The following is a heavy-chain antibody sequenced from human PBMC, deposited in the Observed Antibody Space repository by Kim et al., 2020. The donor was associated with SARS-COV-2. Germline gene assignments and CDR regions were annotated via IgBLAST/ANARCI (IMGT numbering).Heavy chain of an antibody. CDR1: GFTFSSYW. CDR3: VRSVDY. CDR2: INTDETTI. J-gene: IGHJ4*02. Sequence: GGSLRLSCVASGFTFSSYWMHWVRQAPGKGLVWVSRINTDETTIQYADLVKGRFTISRDNAKNSLYLQMSSLRAEDTAVYYCVRSVDYWGQGTLVTDSS. V-gene: IGHV3-74*01.